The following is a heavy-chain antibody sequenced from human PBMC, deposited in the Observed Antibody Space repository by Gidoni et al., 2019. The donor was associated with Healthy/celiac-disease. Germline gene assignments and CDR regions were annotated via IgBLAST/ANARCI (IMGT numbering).Heavy chain of an antibody. CDR3: ARSRGADCSSTSCFTYYYYYYGMDV. V-gene: IGHV3-53*01. J-gene: IGHJ6*02. Sequence: EVQLVESGGGLIQPGGSLRLSCAASGFTVSSNYISWVRQAPGKGLEWVSVIYSGGSTYYADSVKGRFTISRDNSKNTLYLQINSLRAEDTALYYCARSRGADCSSTSCFTYYYYYYGMDVWGQGTTVTVSS. CDR2: IYSGGST. D-gene: IGHD2-2*02. CDR1: GFTVSSNY.